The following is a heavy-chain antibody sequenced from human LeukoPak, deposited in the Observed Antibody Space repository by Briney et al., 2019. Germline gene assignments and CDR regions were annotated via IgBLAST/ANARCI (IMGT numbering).Heavy chain of an antibody. Sequence: GGSLRLSCAASGFTFDDYAMHWVRQAPGKGLEWVSGISWNSGSIGYADSVKGRFTISRDNAKNSLYLQMNSLRAEDTALYYCVPEGEAVSYFDYWGQGTLVTVSS. J-gene: IGHJ4*02. D-gene: IGHD6-19*01. CDR3: VPEGEAVSYFDY. V-gene: IGHV3-9*01. CDR2: ISWNSGSI. CDR1: GFTFDDYA.